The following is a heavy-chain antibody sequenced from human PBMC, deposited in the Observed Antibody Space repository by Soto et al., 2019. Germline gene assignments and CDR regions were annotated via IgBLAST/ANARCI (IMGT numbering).Heavy chain of an antibody. Sequence: QVQLQESGPGLVKPSETLSLTCTVSGGSISNYYWSWIRQPPGKGLEWVGYIYYSGSTNYNPSLKSRGTISVDTSKNQFSLKLSSVTAADTAVYYCARYTREAHYYYYYYMDVWGKGTTVTVSS. CDR2: IYYSGST. V-gene: IGHV4-59*08. J-gene: IGHJ6*03. CDR3: ARYTREAHYYYYYYMDV. CDR1: GGSISNYY.